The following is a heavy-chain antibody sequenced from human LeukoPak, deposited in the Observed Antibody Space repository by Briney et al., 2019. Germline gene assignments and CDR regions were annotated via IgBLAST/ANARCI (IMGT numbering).Heavy chain of an antibody. CDR3: ARAGAYGDLYSFAH. Sequence: SETLSLTCTVSGGSISSYYWSWIRQPPGKGLEWIGYIYYSGSTNYNPSLKSRVTISVDTSKNQFSLKVRAVTAADTAVYYCARAGAYGDLYSFAHWGQGTQVSVSS. J-gene: IGHJ4*02. V-gene: IGHV4-59*01. D-gene: IGHD4-17*01. CDR2: IYYSGST. CDR1: GGSISSYY.